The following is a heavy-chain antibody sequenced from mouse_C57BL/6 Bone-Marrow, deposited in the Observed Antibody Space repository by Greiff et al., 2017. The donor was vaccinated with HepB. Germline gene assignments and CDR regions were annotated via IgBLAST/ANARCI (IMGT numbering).Heavy chain of an antibody. CDR1: GYTFTSYW. J-gene: IGHJ4*01. V-gene: IGHV1-69*01. D-gene: IGHD1-1*01. CDR3: AREFPYYYGSSYDYAMDY. CDR2: IDPSDSYT. Sequence: QVQLQQPGAELVMPGASVKPSCKASGYTFTSYWMHWVKQRPGQGLEWIGEIDPSDSYTNYNQKFKGKSTLTVDKSSSTAYMQLSSLTSEDSAVYYCAREFPYYYGSSYDYAMDYWGQGTSVTVSS.